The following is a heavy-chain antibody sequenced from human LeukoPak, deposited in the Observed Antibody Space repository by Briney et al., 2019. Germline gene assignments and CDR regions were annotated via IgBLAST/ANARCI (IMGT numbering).Heavy chain of an antibody. D-gene: IGHD2-2*02. V-gene: IGHV3-48*04. CDR3: ARLLYCSSTSCYTDDPNRNEYYFDY. Sequence: GGSLRLSCAASGFTFSSYSMNWVRQAPGKGLEWVSYISSSSTIYYADSVKGRFTISRDNAKNSLYLQMNSLRAEDTAVYYCARLLYCSSTSCYTDDPNRNEYYFDYWGQGTLVTVSS. CDR2: ISSSSTI. CDR1: GFTFSSYS. J-gene: IGHJ4*02.